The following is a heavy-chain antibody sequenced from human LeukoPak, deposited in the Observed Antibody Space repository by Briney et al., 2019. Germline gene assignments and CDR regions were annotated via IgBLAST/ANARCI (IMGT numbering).Heavy chain of an antibody. J-gene: IGHJ1*01. CDR2: LNPNSGGT. CDR1: GYTFTGFC. V-gene: IGHV1-2*02. D-gene: IGHD3-10*01. CDR3: ARDLDNYSGSGSYYNGDPLFQH. Sequence: ASEKVSCKASGYTFTGFCIHWVRQAPGQGLEWMGWLNPNSGGTNYAQNFQGRVTMTRDTSISTGYMELSRLRSDDTAVYYCARDLDNYSGSGSYYNGDPLFQHWGQGTLVTVSS.